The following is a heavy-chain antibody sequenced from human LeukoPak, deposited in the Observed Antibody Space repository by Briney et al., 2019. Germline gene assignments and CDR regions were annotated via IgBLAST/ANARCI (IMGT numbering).Heavy chain of an antibody. CDR1: GFTFDDYG. CDR3: ARDGGGTTYFDY. D-gene: IGHD2/OR15-2a*01. V-gene: IGHV3-20*04. CDR2: INWNGGST. Sequence: GGSLRLSCAASGFTFDDYGMSWVRQAPGKGLEWVSGINWNGGSTGYADSVKGRFTIPRDNAKNSLYLQMNSLRAEDTALYYCARDGGGTTYFDYWGQGTLVTVSS. J-gene: IGHJ4*02.